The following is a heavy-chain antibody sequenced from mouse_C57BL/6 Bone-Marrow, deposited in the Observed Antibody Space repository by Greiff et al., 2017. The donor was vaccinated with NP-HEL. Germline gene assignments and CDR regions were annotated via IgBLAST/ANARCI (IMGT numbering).Heavy chain of an antibody. Sequence: QVQLQQSGAELVRPGASVTLSCKASGYTFTDYEMHWVKQTPVHGLEWIGAIDPETGGTAYNQKFKGKAILTADKSSSTAYMELRSLTSEDSAVYYGTRYPGYYEDFDYWGQGTTLTVSA. J-gene: IGHJ2*01. D-gene: IGHD2-3*01. V-gene: IGHV1-15*01. CDR3: TRYPGYYEDFDY. CDR2: IDPETGGT. CDR1: GYTFTDYE.